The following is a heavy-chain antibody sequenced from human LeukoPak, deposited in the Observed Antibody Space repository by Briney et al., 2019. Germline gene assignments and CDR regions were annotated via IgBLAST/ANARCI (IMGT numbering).Heavy chain of an antibody. D-gene: IGHD1-26*01. CDR2: IKQDGSEK. J-gene: IGHJ4*02. CDR3: ARDPLAIVGATGY. V-gene: IGHV3-7*01. CDR1: GFTFSSYW. Sequence: GGSLRLSCAASGFTFSSYWMSWVRQAPGKGLEWVANIKQDGSEKYYVDSVKGRFTISRDNAKNSLYLQMNSLGAEDTAVYYCARDPLAIVGATGYRGQGTLVTVSS.